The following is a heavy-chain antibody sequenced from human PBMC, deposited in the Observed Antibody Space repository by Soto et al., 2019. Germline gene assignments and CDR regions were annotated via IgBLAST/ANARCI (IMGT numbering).Heavy chain of an antibody. V-gene: IGHV4-4*07. D-gene: IGHD1-26*01. CDR2: IYSSGST. CDR3: ATIVGANDY. J-gene: IGHJ4*02. CDR1: GGSIYTYS. Sequence: SETLSLTCTVSGGSIYTYSWTWIRQPAGKGLEWIGHIYSSGSTNYNPSLKSRVSMSVDTSKNQSSLKLSSVTAADTAVYYCATIVGANDYWGQGTLVTVSS.